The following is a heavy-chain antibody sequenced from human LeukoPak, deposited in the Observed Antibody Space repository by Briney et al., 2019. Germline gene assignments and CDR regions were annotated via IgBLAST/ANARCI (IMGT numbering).Heavy chain of an antibody. J-gene: IGHJ5*02. CDR3: ARAGYCSSTSCYTSRWFDP. Sequence: SETLSLTCTVSGGSISSGGYYWSWIRQHPGKSLEWIGYIYYSGSTYYNPSLKSRVTISVDTSKNQFSLKLSSVTAADTAVYYCARAGYCSSTSCYTSRWFDPWGQGTLVTVSS. V-gene: IGHV4-31*03. CDR2: IYYSGST. D-gene: IGHD2-2*02. CDR1: GGSISSGGYY.